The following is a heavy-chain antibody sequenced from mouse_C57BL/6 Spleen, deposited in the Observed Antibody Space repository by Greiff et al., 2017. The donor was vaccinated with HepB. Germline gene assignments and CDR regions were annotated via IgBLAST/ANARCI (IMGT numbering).Heavy chain of an antibody. CDR2: ISDGGSYT. V-gene: IGHV5-4*01. D-gene: IGHD2-2*01. Sequence: EVQVVESGGGLVKPGGSLKLSCAASGFTFSSYAMSWVRQTPEKRLEWVATISDGGSYTYYPDNVKGRFTISRDNAKNNLYLQMSHLKSEETAMYYCARGRLRTLYYFDYWGQGTTLTVSS. CDR3: ARGRLRTLYYFDY. CDR1: GFTFSSYA. J-gene: IGHJ2*01.